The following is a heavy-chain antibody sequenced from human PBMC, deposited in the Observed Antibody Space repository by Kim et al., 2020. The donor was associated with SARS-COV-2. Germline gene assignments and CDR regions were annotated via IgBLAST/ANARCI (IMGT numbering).Heavy chain of an antibody. CDR1: GGSISSSSYY. CDR3: ATHNFWTQKPPDPDY. V-gene: IGHV4-39*01. J-gene: IGHJ4*02. D-gene: IGHD3-3*01. Sequence: SETLSLTCTVSGGSISSSSYYWGWIRQPPGKGLEWIGSIYYSGSTYYNPSLKSRVTISVDTSKNQFSLKLSSVTAADTAVYYCATHNFWTQKPPDPDYWGQGTLVTVSS. CDR2: IYYSGST.